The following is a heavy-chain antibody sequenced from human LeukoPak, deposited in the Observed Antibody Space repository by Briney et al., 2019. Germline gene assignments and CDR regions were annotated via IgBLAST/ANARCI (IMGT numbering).Heavy chain of an antibody. V-gene: IGHV5-51*01. CDR3: ARQGYSYGYWFDP. CDR1: GYSFTSYW. J-gene: IGHJ5*02. D-gene: IGHD5-18*01. CDR2: IYPGDSDT. Sequence: GESLKISCKGSGYSFTSYWIGWVRQMPGKGLEWMGIIYPGDSDTRYSPSFQDQVTISADKSISTAYLQWSSLKASDTAMYYCARQGYSYGYWFDPWGQGTLVTVSS.